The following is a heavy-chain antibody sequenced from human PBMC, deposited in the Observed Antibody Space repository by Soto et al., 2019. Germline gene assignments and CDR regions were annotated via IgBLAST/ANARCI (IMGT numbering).Heavy chain of an antibody. Sequence: SVKVSCKASGGTFSSYAISWVRQAPGQGLEWMGGIIPIFGTANYAQKFQGRVTITADESTSTAYMELSSLRSEDTAVYYCARGSQCDYDYVWGSSPFDYWGQGTLVTVSS. D-gene: IGHD3-16*01. CDR2: IIPIFGTA. J-gene: IGHJ4*02. V-gene: IGHV1-69*13. CDR1: GGTFSSYA. CDR3: ARGSQCDYDYVWGSSPFDY.